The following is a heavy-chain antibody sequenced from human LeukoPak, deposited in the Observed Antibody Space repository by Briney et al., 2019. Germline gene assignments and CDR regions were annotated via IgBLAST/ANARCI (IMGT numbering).Heavy chain of an antibody. CDR1: GYSIISGYY. Sequence: PSETLSLTCSVSGYSIISGYYWGCIRQPPGKGLEWIGSIYHSGSTYYNPSLKSRVTISVDTSKNQFSLKLSSVTAADTAVYYCARLGGSYINAFDISRRGTMLTVSS. J-gene: IGHJ3*02. D-gene: IGHD1-26*01. CDR2: IYHSGST. CDR3: ARLGGSYINAFDI. V-gene: IGHV4-38-2*01.